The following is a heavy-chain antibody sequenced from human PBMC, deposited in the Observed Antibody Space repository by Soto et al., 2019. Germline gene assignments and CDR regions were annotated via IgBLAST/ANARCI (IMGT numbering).Heavy chain of an antibody. V-gene: IGHV3-9*01. CDR1: GFTFDDYA. J-gene: IGHJ3*02. D-gene: IGHD4-17*01. CDR2: ISWNSGSI. CDR3: AKADYGDYGRAFDI. Sequence: PGGSLRLSCAASGFTFDDYAMHWVRQAPGKGLEWVSGISWNSGSIGYADSVKGRFTISRDNAKNSLYLQMNSLRAEDTALYYCAKADYGDYGRAFDIWGQGTMVTVSS.